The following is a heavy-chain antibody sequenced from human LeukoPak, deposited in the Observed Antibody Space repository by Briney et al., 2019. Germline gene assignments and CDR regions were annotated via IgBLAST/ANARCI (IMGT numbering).Heavy chain of an antibody. CDR3: ARDLVGYYFDY. CDR2: ISYDGSNK. D-gene: IGHD3-9*01. J-gene: IGHJ4*02. Sequence: PGGSLRLSCAASGFTFXXXXMHWVRQAPGXXXEWVAVISYDGSNKYYADSVKGRFTISRDNSKNTLYLQMNSLRAEDTAVYYCARDLVGYYFDYWGQGTLVTVSS. V-gene: IGHV3-30-3*01. CDR1: GFTFXXXX.